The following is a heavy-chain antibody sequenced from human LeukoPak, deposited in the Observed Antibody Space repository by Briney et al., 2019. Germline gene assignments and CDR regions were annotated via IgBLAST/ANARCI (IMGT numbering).Heavy chain of an antibody. CDR3: ARESLDYGDYGWYFDL. Sequence: GGSLGLSCAASGFTFSSYAMHWVRQAPGKGLEYVSAISSNGGSTYYANSVKGRFTISRDNSKNTLYLQMGSLRAEDMAVYYCARESLDYGDYGWYFDLWGRGTLVTVSS. CDR1: GFTFSSYA. V-gene: IGHV3-64*01. J-gene: IGHJ2*01. D-gene: IGHD4-17*01. CDR2: ISSNGGST.